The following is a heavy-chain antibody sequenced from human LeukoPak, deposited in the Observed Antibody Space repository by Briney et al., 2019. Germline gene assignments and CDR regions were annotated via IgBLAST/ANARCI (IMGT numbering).Heavy chain of an antibody. V-gene: IGHV4-39*01. Sequence: SETLSLTCTVSGGSISSSSYYWGWIRQPPGKGLEWIGSIYFSGYTYYNPSLKSPVTISVDTSKNQFSLKLSSVTAADTAVYYCARLAWGSGGSGSFDYWGQGTLVTVSS. D-gene: IGHD6-25*01. CDR3: ARLAWGSGGSGSFDY. J-gene: IGHJ4*02. CDR2: IYFSGYT. CDR1: GGSISSSSYY.